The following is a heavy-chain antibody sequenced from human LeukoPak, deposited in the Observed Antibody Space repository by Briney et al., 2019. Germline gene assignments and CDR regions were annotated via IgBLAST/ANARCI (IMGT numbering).Heavy chain of an antibody. J-gene: IGHJ4*02. V-gene: IGHV4-34*01. CDR3: ARGRYGSGSYFFDY. D-gene: IGHD3-10*01. CDR1: GGSFSGYY. Sequence: SETLSLTCAVYGGSFSGYYWSWIRQPPGKGLEWIGEINHSGSTNYNPSLKSRVTMSVDTSKNQFSVKLNSVTAADTAVYYCARGRYGSGSYFFDYWGQGTLVTVSS. CDR2: INHSGST.